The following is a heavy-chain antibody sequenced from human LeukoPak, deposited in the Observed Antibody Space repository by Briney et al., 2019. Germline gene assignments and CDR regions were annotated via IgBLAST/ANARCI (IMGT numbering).Heavy chain of an antibody. CDR3: AREGGFYRPLDY. CDR2: VHLDGRT. D-gene: IGHD3-3*01. Sequence: SGTLSLTCGVSGGSVINTNWWTWVRQPPGKGLEWIGEVHLDGRTNYNPSLESRLTMSVDVSENQVSLKLTSVTAADTAVYYCAREGGFYRPLDYSGQGTLVTVSS. V-gene: IGHV4-4*02. CDR1: GGSVINTNW. J-gene: IGHJ4*02.